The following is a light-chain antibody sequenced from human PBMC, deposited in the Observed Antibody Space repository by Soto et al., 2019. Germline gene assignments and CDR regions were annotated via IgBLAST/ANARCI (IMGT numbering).Light chain of an antibody. CDR2: GAF. CDR3: QQRNIWPPVT. CDR1: LSVTNY. V-gene: IGKV3-11*01. J-gene: IGKJ5*01. Sequence: EIVLTQSPATLSLSPGERATLSCRASLSVTNYLAWYQQKPGQAPRLLIYGAFNRATGIPARFSGSGSGTDFTLTISSLEPEDFAVYYCQQRNIWPPVTFGQGTRLEIK.